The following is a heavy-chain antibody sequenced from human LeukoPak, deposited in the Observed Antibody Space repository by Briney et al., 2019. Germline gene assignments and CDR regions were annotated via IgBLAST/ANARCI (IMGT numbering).Heavy chain of an antibody. J-gene: IGHJ3*02. CDR2: IYSSGGT. CDR3: ARGPYYDSSKISAFDI. Sequence: SETLSLTCSVSGGSISRYYWSWIRQPAGKGLESIGRIYSSGGTNYNPSLRSRVTMSVDTSKNQFSLKLTSVTAADTAVYYCARGPYYDSSKISAFDIWGQGTMVTVSS. CDR1: GGSISRYY. D-gene: IGHD3-22*01. V-gene: IGHV4-4*07.